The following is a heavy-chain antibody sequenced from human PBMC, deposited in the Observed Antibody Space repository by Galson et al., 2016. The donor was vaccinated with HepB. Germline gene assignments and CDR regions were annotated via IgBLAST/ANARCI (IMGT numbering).Heavy chain of an antibody. Sequence: ETLSLTCTVSGGSIVSGTYYWGWIRQPPGKGLEFIGNIFYDGDTYYNPSPRGRVTMSVDTSQNQFSLSLRSVTAADTAVYFCASGGDYGSFFDFWGQGTLLTVSS. CDR2: IFYDGDT. CDR3: ASGGDYGSFFDF. CDR1: GGSIVSGTYY. J-gene: IGHJ4*02. D-gene: IGHD4-17*01. V-gene: IGHV4-39*01.